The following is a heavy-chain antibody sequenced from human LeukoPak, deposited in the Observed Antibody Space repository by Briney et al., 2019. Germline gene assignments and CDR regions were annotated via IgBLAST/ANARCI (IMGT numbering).Heavy chain of an antibody. CDR3: ARDSGATGEVKFDP. V-gene: IGHV4-4*07. CDR1: GGSVSSYY. Sequence: SETLSLTCTVSGGSVSSYYWSSIRQPAETALEWIGRIYTSGTITYNPSLKSRVTMSVDTSKNQFSLKLSSVTAADTAVYYCARDSGATGEVKFDPWGQGTLVTVSS. D-gene: IGHD3-16*01. J-gene: IGHJ5*02. CDR2: IYTSGTI.